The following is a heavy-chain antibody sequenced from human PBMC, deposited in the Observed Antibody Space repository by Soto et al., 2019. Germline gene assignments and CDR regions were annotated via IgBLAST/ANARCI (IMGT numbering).Heavy chain of an antibody. CDR3: ARDSYYGSGSSTFFFGFDF. CDR1: GYTFTTYG. D-gene: IGHD3-10*01. CDR2: ISAYTGNT. J-gene: IGHJ4*02. V-gene: IGHV1-18*01. Sequence: QVQLVQSGTEVQKPGASVKVSCQASGYTFTTYGITWVRQAPGQGLEWMGWISAYTGNTIYAQKFQGRVTMTTDTCTRKAYLDLRSLRSDDTAVYYCARDSYYGSGSSTFFFGFDFWGQGTLVTVSS.